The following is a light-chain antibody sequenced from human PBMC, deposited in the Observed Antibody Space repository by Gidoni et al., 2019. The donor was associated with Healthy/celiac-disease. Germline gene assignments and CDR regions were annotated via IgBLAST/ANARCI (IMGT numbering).Light chain of an antibody. Sequence: DIQMTQSPSSLSASVGDRVTITCRASQSISSYLNWYQQKPGKAPKLLIYAASSLQSGVPSRFSGSGSGTDFTLTISSLQPEDFATYYCKQSYSTKRSTFGQGTKLEIK. CDR3: KQSYSTKRST. V-gene: IGKV1-39*01. CDR1: QSISSY. CDR2: AAS. J-gene: IGKJ2*01.